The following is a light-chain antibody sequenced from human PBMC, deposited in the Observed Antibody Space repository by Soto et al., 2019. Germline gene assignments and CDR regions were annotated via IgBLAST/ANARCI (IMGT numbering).Light chain of an antibody. Sequence: IVMTQSPATLSVSPGERATLSCRASQSVSSDLAWYQQKPGQAPRLLIYEASIRATGIAARFSGSGSGTEFTLTISSLQSEDSEVYWCQQYNSWPFTFGPGTKVEFK. CDR2: EAS. V-gene: IGKV3-15*01. CDR3: QQYNSWPFT. CDR1: QSVSSD. J-gene: IGKJ3*01.